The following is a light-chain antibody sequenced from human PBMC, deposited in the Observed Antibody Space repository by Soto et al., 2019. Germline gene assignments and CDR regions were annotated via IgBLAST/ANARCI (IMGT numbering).Light chain of an antibody. J-gene: IGLJ1*01. CDR2: DVS. V-gene: IGLV2-14*01. CDR1: SSDVGGYNY. Sequence: QSALTQPASVSGSPGQSITISCTGTSSDVGGYNYVSWYQQHPGRAPKLLIYDVSYRPSGVSGRFSGSKSGNTASLTISGLKAGDEAEYYCSSDTSGSTFGVFGTGTKLTVL. CDR3: SSDTSGSTFGV.